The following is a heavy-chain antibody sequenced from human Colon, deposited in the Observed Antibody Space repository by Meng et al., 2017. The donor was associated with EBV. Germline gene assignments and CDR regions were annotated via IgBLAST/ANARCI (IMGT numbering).Heavy chain of an antibody. D-gene: IGHD3-22*01. CDR2: INTHTGNP. V-gene: IGHV7-4-1*02. CDR3: ARGGPYPDSSGFRWYFDL. Sequence: QGQLVQSGSDCKKPGASVKVSCKASGYTFINYAINWVRQAPGQGLEWMGWINTHTGNPTYGQGFTGRFVLSSDTSVSTANLQISSLKAEDTAVYYCARGGPYPDSSGFRWYFDLWGRGTLVTVPS. J-gene: IGHJ2*01. CDR1: GYTFINYA.